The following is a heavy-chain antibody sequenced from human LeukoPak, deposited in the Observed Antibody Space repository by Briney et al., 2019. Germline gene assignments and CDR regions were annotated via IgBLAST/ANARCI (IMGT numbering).Heavy chain of an antibody. CDR3: ATVAVIRGVTYFDY. D-gene: IGHD3-10*01. CDR2: LFYSGST. J-gene: IGHJ4*02. Sequence: SETLSLTCTVSGGSISSYYWSWIRQPPGKGLEWIAYLFYSGSTDCSPSLESRVTISVDTSKNQFSLKLRPVTAADTAVYYCATVAVIRGVTYFDYWGQGTLVTVSS. CDR1: GGSISSYY. V-gene: IGHV4-59*01.